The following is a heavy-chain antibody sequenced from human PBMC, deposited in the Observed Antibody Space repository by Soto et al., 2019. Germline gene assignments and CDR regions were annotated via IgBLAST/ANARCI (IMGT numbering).Heavy chain of an antibody. D-gene: IGHD4-17*01. Sequence: SETLSLTCAVYGGSFSGYYWSWIRQPPGKGLEWIGEINHSGSTNYNPPLKSRVTISVDPSKNQFSLKRSSVTAADTALYYCASKPYGDYYYYGMDVWGQGTTVTVSS. CDR2: INHSGST. CDR1: GGSFSGYY. CDR3: ASKPYGDYYYYGMDV. J-gene: IGHJ6*02. V-gene: IGHV4-34*01.